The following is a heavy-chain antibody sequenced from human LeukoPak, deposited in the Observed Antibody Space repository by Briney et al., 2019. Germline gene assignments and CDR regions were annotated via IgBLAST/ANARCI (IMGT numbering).Heavy chain of an antibody. CDR3: ARALGEGPDGFDP. D-gene: IGHD3-10*01. V-gene: IGHV4-4*02. Sequence: SWTLSLTSADSGGAISSSNWWSWVRQPPGKGLEWIGEIYHSGSTNYNPSLKSRVTISVDKSKNQFSLKLSSVTAADTAVYYCARALGEGPDGFDPWGQGTLVTVSS. CDR2: IYHSGST. CDR1: GGAISSSNW. J-gene: IGHJ5*02.